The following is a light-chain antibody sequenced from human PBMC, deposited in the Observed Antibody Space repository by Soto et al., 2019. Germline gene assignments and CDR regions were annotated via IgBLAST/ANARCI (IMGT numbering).Light chain of an antibody. CDR1: QSVSSSY. CDR2: GAS. CDR3: HEDRSSAPST. Sequence: CRTSQSVSSSYLAWYQQKPGQAPRLLIYGASSRATGIPDRFSGSGSGTASTHIIRRLQHADCAVHPCHEDRSSAPSTYAEGTRLEIK. V-gene: IGKV3-20*01. J-gene: IGKJ5*01.